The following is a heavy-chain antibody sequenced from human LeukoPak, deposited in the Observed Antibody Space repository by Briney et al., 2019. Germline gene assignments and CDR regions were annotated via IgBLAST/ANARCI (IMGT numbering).Heavy chain of an antibody. Sequence: VKLSCKASGGTFSIYAISLVRQAPGQGLELMGGIIPIFGTANYSQKFQGRVTFTAYESTSTAYMELTILRSEDPAVYYCASVDRSSTSCYDYYYYGIDVWGKGTTVTVSS. V-gene: IGHV1-69*13. CDR3: ASVDRSSTSCYDYYYYGIDV. CDR2: IIPIFGTA. CDR1: GGTFSIYA. J-gene: IGHJ6*04. D-gene: IGHD2-2*01.